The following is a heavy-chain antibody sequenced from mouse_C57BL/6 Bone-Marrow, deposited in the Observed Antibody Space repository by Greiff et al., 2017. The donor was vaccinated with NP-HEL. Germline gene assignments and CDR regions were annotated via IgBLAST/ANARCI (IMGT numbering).Heavy chain of an antibody. D-gene: IGHD4-1*02. Sequence: VQLQQPGAELVKPGASVKLSCKASGYTFTSYWMQWVNQRPGQGLEWIGEIDPSDSYTNYNQKFKGKATLTVDTSSSTAYMQLSSLTSEDSAVYYCASPTGTDWYFDVWGTGTTVTVSS. CDR1: GYTFTSYW. V-gene: IGHV1-50*01. J-gene: IGHJ1*03. CDR3: ASPTGTDWYFDV. CDR2: IDPSDSYT.